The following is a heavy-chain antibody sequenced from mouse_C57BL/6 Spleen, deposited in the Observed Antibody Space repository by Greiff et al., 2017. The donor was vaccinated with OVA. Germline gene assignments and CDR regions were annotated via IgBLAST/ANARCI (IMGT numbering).Heavy chain of an antibody. CDR2: INPNNGGT. Sequence: EVQLQQSGPELVKPGASVKISCKASGYTFTDYYMNWVKQSHGKSLEWIGDINPNNGGTSYNQKFKGKATLTVDKSSSTAYMELRSLTSEDSAVYYCANIYYDYDGTGYWYFDVWGTGTTVTVSS. V-gene: IGHV1-26*01. J-gene: IGHJ1*03. CDR1: GYTFTDYY. D-gene: IGHD2-4*01. CDR3: ANIYYDYDGTGYWYFDV.